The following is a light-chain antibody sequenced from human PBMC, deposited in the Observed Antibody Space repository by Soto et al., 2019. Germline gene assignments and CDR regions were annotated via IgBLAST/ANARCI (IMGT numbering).Light chain of an antibody. Sequence: EVVMTQSPATLSVSPGERATLFCRASENFNNKLAWYQQKPGQAPRLLVYGASTRATGIPARFSGSGSGTDFTLTISSLEPEDFALYYCQQRSNWPPTFGQGTKVDIK. J-gene: IGKJ1*01. V-gene: IGKV3-11*01. CDR3: QQRSNWPPT. CDR1: ENFNNK. CDR2: GAS.